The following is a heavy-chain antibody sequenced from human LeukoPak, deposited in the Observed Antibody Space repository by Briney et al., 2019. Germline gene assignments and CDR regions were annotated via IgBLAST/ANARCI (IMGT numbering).Heavy chain of an antibody. J-gene: IGHJ4*02. CDR3: ARGFEYYYGSGGLDY. V-gene: IGHV4-30-4*01. D-gene: IGHD3-10*01. CDR2: IYYSGST. CDR1: GGSISSGDYY. Sequence: SETLSLTCTVSGGSISSGDYYWSWIRQPPGKGLEWIGYIYYSGSTYYNPSLKSRVTISVDTSKNQFSLKLSSVTAADTAVYYCARGFEYYYGSGGLDYWGQGTLVTVSS.